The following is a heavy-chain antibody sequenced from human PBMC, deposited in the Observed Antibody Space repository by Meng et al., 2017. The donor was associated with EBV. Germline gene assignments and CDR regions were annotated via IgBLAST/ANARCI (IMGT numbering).Heavy chain of an antibody. D-gene: IGHD2-21*01. J-gene: IGHJ4*02. CDR1: GYAFTSYI. CDR2: INVGVGYT. CDR3: VRGPPVGVPGPGDY. Sequence: QVQLVQSGAAVKMPGASVKVSCKASGYAFTSYIFHWVRQAPGQRLEWMGWINVGVGYTKYSQKFQGRVTISSDTSATTGYMELSRLRSEDTAVYYCVRGPPVGVPGPGDYWGQGTLVTVSS. V-gene: IGHV1-3*01.